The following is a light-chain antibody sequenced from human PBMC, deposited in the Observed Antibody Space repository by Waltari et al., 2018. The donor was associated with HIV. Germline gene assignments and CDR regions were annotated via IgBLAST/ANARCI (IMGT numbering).Light chain of an antibody. CDR2: GKN. CDR1: SSHIRRNT. J-gene: IGLJ2*01. Sequence: QSVLTQPPSTSGTPGQRVPLSCSGRSSHIRRNTLSLFQQLPGKAPKVLIYGKNQRPSGVPDRFSGSKSGTSASLAIGGLQSEDEADYYCASWDDSLNGPVFGGGTTLTVL. V-gene: IGLV1-44*01. CDR3: ASWDDSLNGPV.